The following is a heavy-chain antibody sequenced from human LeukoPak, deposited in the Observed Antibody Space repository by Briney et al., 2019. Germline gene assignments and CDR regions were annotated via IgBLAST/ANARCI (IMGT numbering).Heavy chain of an antibody. CDR2: INHDGSEK. V-gene: IGHV3-7*01. CDR3: ARGTALPGVDY. D-gene: IGHD3-10*01. Sequence: GGSLRLSCAASGFTFSNSWMNWFRQAPGRLEWVANINHDGSEKNYVDSVEGRFTITRDNTKKSLYLQMDSLGAEDTAVYYCARGTALPGVDYWGQGTLVIVSS. CDR1: GFTFSNSW. J-gene: IGHJ4*02.